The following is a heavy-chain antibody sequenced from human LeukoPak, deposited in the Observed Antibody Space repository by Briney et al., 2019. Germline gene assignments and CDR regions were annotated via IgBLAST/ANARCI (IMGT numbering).Heavy chain of an antibody. J-gene: IGHJ4*02. CDR1: GFTLSNYG. V-gene: IGHV3-30*02. CDR2: IRYEGSSK. Sequence: PGGSLRLSCAASGFTLSNYGMHWVRQAPGKGQEWVAFIRYEGSSKYYADSVKGRFTISRDNSKNTLYLQMNSLRVEDTAVYYCAKDRDYSSSWPRYYFDYWGQGTLVTVSS. CDR3: AKDRDYSSSWPRYYFDY. D-gene: IGHD6-13*01.